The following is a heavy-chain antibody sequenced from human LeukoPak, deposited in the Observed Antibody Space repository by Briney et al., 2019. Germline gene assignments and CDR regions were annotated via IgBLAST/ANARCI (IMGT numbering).Heavy chain of an antibody. CDR3: TTDWYYYDSSGYYPIF. CDR2: IKSKTDGGTA. D-gene: IGHD3-22*01. V-gene: IGHV3-15*01. J-gene: IGHJ4*02. CDR1: GFPFSDVW. Sequence: GGSLRLSCAASGFPFSDVWMSWVRQAPGKRLEWVGRIKSKTDGGTADYAPPVKGRFTFSRDDSKNTLYLQMNSLKTEDTAVYYCTTDWYYYDSSGYYPIFWGQGTLVTVSS.